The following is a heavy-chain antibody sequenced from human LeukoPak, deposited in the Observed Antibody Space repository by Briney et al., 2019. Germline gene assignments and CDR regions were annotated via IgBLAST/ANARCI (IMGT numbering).Heavy chain of an antibody. V-gene: IGHV3-48*03. CDR3: ARGGYTVTTYRVY. CDR2: ISSSGSTI. Sequence: PGGSLRLSCAASGFTFSSYEMNWVRQAPGKGLEWGAYISSSGSTIYYADSVKGLFTISRDNAKNSLYLQMNSMRAEDTAVYYCARGGYTVTTYRVYWGQGTLVTVSS. J-gene: IGHJ4*02. CDR1: GFTFSSYE. D-gene: IGHD4-17*01.